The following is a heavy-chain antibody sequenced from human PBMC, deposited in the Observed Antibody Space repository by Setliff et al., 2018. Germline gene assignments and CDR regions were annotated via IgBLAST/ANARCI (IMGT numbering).Heavy chain of an antibody. D-gene: IGHD3-22*01. CDR1: GFTFTRYW. V-gene: IGHV5-51*01. CDR2: IYPGDSDT. CDR3: AIPSDPDSSGPFDS. Sequence: GESLKLSCQTSGFTFTRYWIGWVRQMPGKGLEWMGVIYPGDSDTTYSPSFQGQVTISADKSLSTAYLQWSSLKASDTAMYYCAIPSDPDSSGPFDSWGQGTLVTVSS. J-gene: IGHJ4*02.